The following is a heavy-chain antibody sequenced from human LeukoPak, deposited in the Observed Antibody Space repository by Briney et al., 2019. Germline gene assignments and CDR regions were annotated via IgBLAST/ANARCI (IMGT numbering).Heavy chain of an antibody. V-gene: IGHV3-7*01. J-gene: IGHJ6*04. CDR2: IKQDGSEK. D-gene: IGHD3-10*01. CDR3: ARDNGILLWFGENTAPIDV. Sequence: GGSLRLSCAASGFTFSSYWMSWVRQAPGKGLEWVANIKQDGSEKYYVDSVKGRFTISRDNAKNSLYLQMNSLRAEDTAVYYCARDNGILLWFGENTAPIDVWGKGTTVTVSS. CDR1: GFTFSSYW.